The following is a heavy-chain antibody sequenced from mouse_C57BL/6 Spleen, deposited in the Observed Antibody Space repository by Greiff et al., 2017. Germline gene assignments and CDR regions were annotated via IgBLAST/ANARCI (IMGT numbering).Heavy chain of an antibody. CDR3: ARSGVWSRYFGV. D-gene: IGHD3-1*01. V-gene: IGHV1-53*01. Sequence: QVQLQQPGTELVKPGASVKLSCKASGYTFTSYWMPWVKQRPGQGLEWIGNINPSNGGTNYNEKFKSKATLTVDNSSSTAYMQLSSLASEDSAVYYWARSGVWSRYFGVWGTGTTVTVAS. CDR2: INPSNGGT. J-gene: IGHJ1*03. CDR1: GYTFTSYW.